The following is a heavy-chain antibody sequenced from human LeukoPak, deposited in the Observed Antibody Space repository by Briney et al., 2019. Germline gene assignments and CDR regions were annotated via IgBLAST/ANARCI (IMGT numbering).Heavy chain of an antibody. J-gene: IGHJ4*02. Sequence: ASVKVSCKASGYTFTSYDINWVRQATGQGLEWMGWMNPNSGNTGYAQKFQGRVTMTRNTSTNTVYMELSSLKSDDTAVYYCARGGCDGDCSFDHWGQGTLVTVSS. CDR2: MNPNSGNT. CDR1: GYTFTSYD. CDR3: ARGGCDGDCSFDH. V-gene: IGHV1-8*01. D-gene: IGHD2-21*02.